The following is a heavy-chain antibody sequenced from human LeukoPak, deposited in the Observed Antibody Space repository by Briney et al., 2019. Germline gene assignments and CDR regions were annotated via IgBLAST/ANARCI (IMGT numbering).Heavy chain of an antibody. D-gene: IGHD4-11*01. Sequence: SQTLSLTCTVSGGSISSGDYYWSWIRQPPGKGLEWIGYIYYSGSTYYNPSLKSRVTISVDTSKNQFSLKLSSVTAADTAVYYCARVLRDYSNYGRIDYWGQGTLVTVSS. CDR3: ARVLRDYSNYGRIDY. J-gene: IGHJ4*02. CDR2: IYYSGST. V-gene: IGHV4-30-4*08. CDR1: GGSISSGDYY.